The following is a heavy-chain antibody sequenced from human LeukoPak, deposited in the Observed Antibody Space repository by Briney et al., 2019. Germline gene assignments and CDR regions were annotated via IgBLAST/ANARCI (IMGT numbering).Heavy chain of an antibody. J-gene: IGHJ6*02. CDR2: IIPIFGTA. CDR1: GYTFTSYG. V-gene: IGHV1-69*13. D-gene: IGHD2-15*01. Sequence: ASVKVSCKASGYTFTSYGISWVRQAPGQGLEWMGGIIPIFGTANYAQKFQGRVTITADESTSTAYMELSSLRSEDTAVYYCARGHDCSGGSCYPGYYGMDVWGQGTTVTVSS. CDR3: ARGHDCSGGSCYPGYYGMDV.